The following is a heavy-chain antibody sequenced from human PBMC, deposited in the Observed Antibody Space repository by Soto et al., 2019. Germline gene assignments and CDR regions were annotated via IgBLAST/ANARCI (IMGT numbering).Heavy chain of an antibody. V-gene: IGHV3-23*01. D-gene: IGHD3-10*01. CDR1: GFTFSSYA. J-gene: IGHJ6*02. Sequence: GGSLRLSCAASGFTFSSYAMSWVRQAPGKGLEWVSAISGSGGSTYYADSVKGRFTISRDNSKNTLYLQMNSLRAEDTAVYYCAKDLRKGVPYYYGMDVWGQGNKVTVAS. CDR2: ISGSGGST. CDR3: AKDLRKGVPYYYGMDV.